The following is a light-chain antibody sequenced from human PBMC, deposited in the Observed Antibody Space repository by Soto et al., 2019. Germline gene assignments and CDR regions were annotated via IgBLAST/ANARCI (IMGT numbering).Light chain of an antibody. V-gene: IGKV1-5*03. CDR2: KAS. CDR1: QSISPW. Sequence: DIQMTQSPSTPSASVGDRVTVTCRASQSISPWLAWYQQKPGKAPKLLIYKASSLESGVPSRFSGSGSGTEFTLTISSLQPDDFATYYCQQYNSYSTFGQGTKV. CDR3: QQYNSYST. J-gene: IGKJ1*01.